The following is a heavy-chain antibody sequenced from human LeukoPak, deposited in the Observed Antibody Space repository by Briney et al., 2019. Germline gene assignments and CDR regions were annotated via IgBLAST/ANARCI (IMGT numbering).Heavy chain of an antibody. J-gene: IGHJ6*02. CDR3: AREVGSYYGMDV. V-gene: IGHV3-66*01. CDR1: GFTVSSNY. CDR2: IYSGGST. Sequence: GGSLRLSCAASGFTVSSNYMSWVRQAPGKGLEWVSVIYSGGSTYYADSVTGRFTISRDNSKNTLYLQMNSLRAEDTAVYYCAREVGSYYGMDVWGQGTTVTVSS. D-gene: IGHD1-1*01.